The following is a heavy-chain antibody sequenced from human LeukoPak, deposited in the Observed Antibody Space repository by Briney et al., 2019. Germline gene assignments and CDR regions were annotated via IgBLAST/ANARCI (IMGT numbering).Heavy chain of an antibody. V-gene: IGHV3-7*01. J-gene: IGHJ4*02. Sequence: GGSLRLSCVASGFTFSNDWMGWVRQAPGKGLEWVANIKPDGSEKFYVDSVKGRFTISRDNAKNSLYLQMNSLRVEDTAVYYCTRDGSGWSNFWGLGTPVIASS. CDR2: IKPDGSEK. CDR3: TRDGSGWSNF. D-gene: IGHD6-19*01. CDR1: GFTFSNDW.